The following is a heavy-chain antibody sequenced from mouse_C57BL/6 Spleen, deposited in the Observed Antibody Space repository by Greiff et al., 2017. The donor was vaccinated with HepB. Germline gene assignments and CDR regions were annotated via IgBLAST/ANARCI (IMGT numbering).Heavy chain of an antibody. V-gene: IGHV1-81*01. CDR2: IYPRSGNT. CDR1: GYTFTSYG. J-gene: IGHJ4*01. CDR3: ARARTGTDYAMDN. Sequence: QVQLQQSGAELARPGASVKLSCKASGYTFTSYGISWVKQRTGQGLEWIGEIYPRSGNTYYNEKFKGKATLTADKSSSTAYMELRSLTSEDSAVYFCARARTGTDYAMDNWGQETSVTVSS. D-gene: IGHD4-1*01.